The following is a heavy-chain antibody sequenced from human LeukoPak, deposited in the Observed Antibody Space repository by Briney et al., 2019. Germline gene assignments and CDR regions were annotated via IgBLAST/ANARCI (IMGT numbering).Heavy chain of an antibody. CDR3: ARGKTYDSSGYADFDY. V-gene: IGHV1-46*01. CDR1: GYTFTSYY. J-gene: IGHJ4*02. CDR2: INPSGGST. D-gene: IGHD3-22*01. Sequence: ASAKVSCKASGYTFTSYYMHWVRQAPGQGLEWMGIINPSGGSTSYAQKFQGRVTMTRDMSTSTVYMELSSLRSEDTAVYYCARGKTYDSSGYADFDYWGQGTLVTVSS.